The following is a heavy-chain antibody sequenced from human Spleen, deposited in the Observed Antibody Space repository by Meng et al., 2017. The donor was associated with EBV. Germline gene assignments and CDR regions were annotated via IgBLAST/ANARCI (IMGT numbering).Heavy chain of an antibody. J-gene: IGHJ4*02. D-gene: IGHD3-10*01. CDR3: ATDGGGASGSYNVDY. V-gene: IGHV1-69*01. CDR1: GGNFSNYA. CDR2: IIPIFGTA. Sequence: QGLLVQSGGEAKKPGSSVKVSCKASGGNFSNYAISWVRQAPGQGLEWMGGIIPIFGTADYAQKFQGRVTITADESTSTAYMELSSLRSEDTAVYYCATDGGGASGSYNVDYWGQGTLVTVSS.